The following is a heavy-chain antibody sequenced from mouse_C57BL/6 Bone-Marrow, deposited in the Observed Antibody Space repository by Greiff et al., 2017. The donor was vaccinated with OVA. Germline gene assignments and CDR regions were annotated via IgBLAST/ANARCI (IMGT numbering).Heavy chain of an antibody. CDR2: IRNKANNHAT. Sequence: EVKLEESGGGLVQPGGSMKLSCAASGFTFSDAWMDWVRQSPEKGLEWVAEIRNKANNHATYYAESVKGRFTISRDDSKSSVYLQMNSLRAEDTGIYYCTRGITTVVDYYAMDYWGQGTSVTVSS. V-gene: IGHV6-6*01. CDR3: TRGITTVVDYYAMDY. CDR1: GFTFSDAW. J-gene: IGHJ4*01. D-gene: IGHD1-1*01.